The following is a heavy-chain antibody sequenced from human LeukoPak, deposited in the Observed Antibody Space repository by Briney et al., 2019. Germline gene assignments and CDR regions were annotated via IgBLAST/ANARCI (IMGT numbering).Heavy chain of an antibody. D-gene: IGHD2-2*01. CDR3: ARDHHCSSATCPSDY. CDR1: GFTFGDYG. Sequence: PGGSLRLSCAASGFTFGDYGMSWVRQGPGKGLEWGSGINWNAGSTGYVDFVKGRFTVSRDNAKSSLYLQMDSLRAEDTAFYYCARDHHCSSATCPSDYWGQGTLVTVSS. V-gene: IGHV3-20*04. CDR2: INWNAGST. J-gene: IGHJ4*02.